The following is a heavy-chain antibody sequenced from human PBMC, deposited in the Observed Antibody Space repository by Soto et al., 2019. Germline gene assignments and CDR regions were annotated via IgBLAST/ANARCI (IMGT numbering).Heavy chain of an antibody. CDR3: ARAFTKSSSWTYYVDY. V-gene: IGHV1-18*01. J-gene: IGHJ4*02. Sequence: QVPLVQSGAEVKKPGASVKVSCKASGYTFTTYGISWVRQAPGQGLEWMGWISAYSGSTKFAQKLQGRVTMTTNTSTTTAYMELRSRTSDDTVVYYCARAFTKSSSWTYYVDYWGQGTLVTVSS. CDR1: GYTFTTYG. CDR2: ISAYSGST. D-gene: IGHD6-13*01.